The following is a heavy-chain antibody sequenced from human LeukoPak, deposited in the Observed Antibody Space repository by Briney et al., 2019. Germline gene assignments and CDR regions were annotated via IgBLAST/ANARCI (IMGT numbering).Heavy chain of an antibody. Sequence: PGESLKISCKGSGYSFTSYWIAWVRQMPGKGLEWMWIIYPGDSDTRYSPSFQGQVTISADKSISTAYLQWSSLKASDTAMYYCARLGSWFGESYYFDYWGQGTLVTVSS. CDR1: GYSFTSYW. CDR2: IYPGDSDT. D-gene: IGHD3-10*01. V-gene: IGHV5-51*01. CDR3: ARLGSWFGESYYFDY. J-gene: IGHJ4*02.